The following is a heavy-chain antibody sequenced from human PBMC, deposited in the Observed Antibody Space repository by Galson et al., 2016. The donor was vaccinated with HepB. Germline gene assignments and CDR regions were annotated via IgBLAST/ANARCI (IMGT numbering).Heavy chain of an antibody. Sequence: SLRLSCAASGFPFSSYDMHWVRQSTENGLEWVSAIGTAGDTYYADSVKGRFTIRRDNAKNSLYLQMNSLRAGDTAVYYCARDLSKWYFDVWGHGTLVIVSS. CDR2: IGTAGDT. CDR1: GFPFSSYD. CDR3: ARDLSKWYFDV. V-gene: IGHV3-13*01. J-gene: IGHJ2*01.